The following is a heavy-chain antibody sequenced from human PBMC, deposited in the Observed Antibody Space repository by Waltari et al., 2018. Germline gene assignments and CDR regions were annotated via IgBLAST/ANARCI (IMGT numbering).Heavy chain of an antibody. J-gene: IGHJ6*04. D-gene: IGHD6-13*01. CDR2: MSGIGLI. Sequence: QMLESGGGFIQSGGSLRLSCAAFGFTFSRYTVNWVRQAPGMVLEWVELMSGIGLIHYGDSVKGRVIISRDTSKNTVYLEMYRLRVEDTAIYFCAKDEGSRIAPTFGMDVWGEGTTVTVSS. CDR3: AKDEGSRIAPTFGMDV. V-gene: IGHV3-23*01. CDR1: GFTFSRYT.